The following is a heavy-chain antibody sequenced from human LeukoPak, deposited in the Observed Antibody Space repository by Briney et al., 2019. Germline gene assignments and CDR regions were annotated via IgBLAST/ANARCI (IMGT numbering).Heavy chain of an antibody. CDR3: AKHLGSHSFLFYYMDV. Sequence: PGGSLRLSCEASEFTFSRYAMSWIRQAPGTGLEWVSTLSGSGTATYYADSVKGRFTTSRDNSKDTLYLQMDNLRADDTAVYYCAKHLGSHSFLFYYMDVWGQGTSVIVSS. J-gene: IGHJ6*03. CDR2: LSGSGTAT. CDR1: EFTFSRYA. D-gene: IGHD2-21*01. V-gene: IGHV3-23*01.